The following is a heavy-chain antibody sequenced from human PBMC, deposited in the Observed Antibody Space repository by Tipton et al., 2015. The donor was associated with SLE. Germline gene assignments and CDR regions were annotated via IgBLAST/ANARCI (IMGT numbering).Heavy chain of an antibody. V-gene: IGHV4-61*02. CDR1: GGSISTTGYY. J-gene: IGHJ4*02. Sequence: TLSLTCTVSGGSISTTGYYWSWIRQPAGKGLEWIGRLYKSGSSNYNAALKSRVTISVDTSKNQFSLTLSSVTAADTAVYYCARLNDATAIASFDYWGQGNLVTVSS. CDR3: ARLNDATAIASFDY. D-gene: IGHD2-21*02. CDR2: LYKSGSS.